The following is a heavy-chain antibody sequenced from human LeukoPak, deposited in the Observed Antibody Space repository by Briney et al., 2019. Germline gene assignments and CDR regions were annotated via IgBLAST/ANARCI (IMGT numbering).Heavy chain of an antibody. J-gene: IGHJ4*02. V-gene: IGHV4-39*01. CDR3: ARSLHSGYDPPIGY. D-gene: IGHD5-12*01. CDR2: IYYSGST. CDR1: GGSISSSSYY. Sequence: PSETLSLTCTVSGGSISSSSYYWGWIRQPPGKGLEWIGSIYYSGSTYYNPSLKSRVTISVDTSKNQFSLKLSSVTAADTAVYYCARSLHSGYDPPIGYWGQGTLVTVSS.